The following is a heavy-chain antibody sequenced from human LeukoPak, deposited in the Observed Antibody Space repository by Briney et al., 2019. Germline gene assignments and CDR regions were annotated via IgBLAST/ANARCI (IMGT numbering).Heavy chain of an antibody. CDR2: IDVTTGIS. Sequence: SGGSLRLSCAASGFTFSTYSMSWVRQAPGKGLEWVSTIDVTTGISYYADSVKGRFTISRDNSKNTLYLQMNSLRAGDTAVYYCARDLYGVSHDYWGQGTLVTVSS. D-gene: IGHD4-17*01. CDR3: ARDLYGVSHDY. CDR1: GFTFSTYS. V-gene: IGHV3-23*01. J-gene: IGHJ4*02.